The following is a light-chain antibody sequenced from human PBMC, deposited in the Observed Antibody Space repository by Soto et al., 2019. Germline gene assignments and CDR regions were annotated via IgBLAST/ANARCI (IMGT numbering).Light chain of an antibody. CDR1: QTISSY. J-gene: IGKJ2*01. CDR3: QQSYSSLYT. Sequence: DLQMTQSPSSLSASVGDRVTITCRASQTISSYLNWYQQKPGKAPSLLIYAGSSLQSGVPSRFSGSGSGTDFTLTISSLQPEDFATYFCQQSYSSLYTFGQGTKLQIK. V-gene: IGKV1-39*01. CDR2: AGS.